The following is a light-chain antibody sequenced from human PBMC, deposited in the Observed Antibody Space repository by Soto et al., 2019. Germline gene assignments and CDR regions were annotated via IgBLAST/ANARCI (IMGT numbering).Light chain of an antibody. Sequence: EVMLTQSPATLSLSPGERATLSCRASQSVSSYLAWYQRKPGQAPRLLIYDASNRATGIPARFTGSGSGTDVTLTISSLEPEDFAVYYCQQRYNWPRVTFGGGTKVEIK. CDR2: DAS. V-gene: IGKV3-11*01. CDR3: QQRYNWPRVT. CDR1: QSVSSY. J-gene: IGKJ4*01.